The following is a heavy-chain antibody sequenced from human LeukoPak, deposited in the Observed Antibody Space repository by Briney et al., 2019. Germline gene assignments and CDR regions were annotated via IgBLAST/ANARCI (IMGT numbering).Heavy chain of an antibody. J-gene: IGHJ5*02. CDR2: IYYSGST. Sequence: PSETLSLTCTVSGGSISSSRYYWGWIRQPPGRGVGWIGSIYYSGSTYYNPSLKSRVTISVDTSKNQFSLKLSSVTAADTAVYYCARQYPRAYAPWGQGTLVTVSS. D-gene: IGHD2-21*01. V-gene: IGHV4-39*01. CDR3: ARQYPRAYAP. CDR1: GGSISSSRYY.